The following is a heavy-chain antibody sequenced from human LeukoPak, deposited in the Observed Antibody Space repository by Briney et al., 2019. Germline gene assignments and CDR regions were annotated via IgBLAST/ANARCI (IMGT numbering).Heavy chain of an antibody. CDR2: IIPILGIA. Sequence: SVKVSCKASGGTFSSYAISWVRQAPGQGLEWMGRIIPILGIANYAQKFQGRVTITADKSTSTAYMELSRPRSDDTAVYYCARDRVLLWFGELPQPFDYWGQGTLVTVSS. V-gene: IGHV1-69*04. D-gene: IGHD3-10*01. CDR1: GGTFSSYA. J-gene: IGHJ4*02. CDR3: ARDRVLLWFGELPQPFDY.